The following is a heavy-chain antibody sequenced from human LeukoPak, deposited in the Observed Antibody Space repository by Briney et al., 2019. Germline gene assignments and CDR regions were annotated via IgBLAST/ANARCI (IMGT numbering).Heavy chain of an antibody. V-gene: IGHV4-34*01. Sequence: SETLSLTCAVYGGSFSGYYWSWIRQPPGKGLEWIGEINHSGSTNYNPSLKSRVTISVDTSKNQFSLKLSSVTAADTAVYYCARWESNWNYFFDPWGQGTLVTVSS. CDR2: INHSGST. CDR3: ARWESNWNYFFDP. CDR1: GGSFSGYY. D-gene: IGHD1-7*01. J-gene: IGHJ5*02.